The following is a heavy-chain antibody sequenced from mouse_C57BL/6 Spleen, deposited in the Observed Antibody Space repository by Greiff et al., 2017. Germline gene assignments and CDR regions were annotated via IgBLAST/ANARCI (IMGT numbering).Heavy chain of an antibody. CDR1: GYTFTDYY. Sequence: EVQLQQSGPELVKPGASVKISCKASGYTFTDYYMNWVKQSHGKSLEWIGDINPNNGGTSYNQKFKGKATLTVDKSSSTAYLELRSLTSEDSAVYYCARWGLGAFDYWGQGTTLTVSS. CDR2: INPNNGGT. D-gene: IGHD4-1*01. V-gene: IGHV1-26*01. CDR3: ARWGLGAFDY. J-gene: IGHJ2*01.